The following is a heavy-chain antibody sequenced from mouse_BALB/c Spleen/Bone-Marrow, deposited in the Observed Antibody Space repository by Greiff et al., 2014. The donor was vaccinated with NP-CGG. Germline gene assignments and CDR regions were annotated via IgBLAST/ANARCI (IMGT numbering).Heavy chain of an antibody. CDR3: AREDYGKGFAY. V-gene: IGHV1S135*01. CDR2: IDPFNGGT. D-gene: IGHD2-1*01. CDR1: GYAFTSYN. J-gene: IGHJ3*01. Sequence: VQLQQSGPELVKPGASVKVSCKASGYAFTSYNMYWVKQSHGKSLEWIGHIDPFNGGTSYNQKFKGKATLTVDKSASTAYMHLNSLTSEDSAVYYCAREDYGKGFAYWGQGTLVTVPA.